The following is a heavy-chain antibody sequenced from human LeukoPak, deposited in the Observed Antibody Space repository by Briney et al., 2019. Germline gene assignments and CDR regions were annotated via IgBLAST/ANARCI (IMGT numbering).Heavy chain of an antibody. CDR2: IDWDDDK. CDR1: GFSLSTSGMC. V-gene: IGHV2-70*11. CDR3: TRIRSDLAHCGGDCYFDS. J-gene: IGHJ5*01. Sequence: SGPALVKPTQTLTLTCTFSGFSLSTSGMCVNWIRQPPGKALEWLARIDWDDDKYYSTSLKTRLTISKDTSKNQVVLTMTNMDPVDTATYYCTRIRSDLAHCGGDCYFDSWGQGTLVTVSS. D-gene: IGHD2-21*02.